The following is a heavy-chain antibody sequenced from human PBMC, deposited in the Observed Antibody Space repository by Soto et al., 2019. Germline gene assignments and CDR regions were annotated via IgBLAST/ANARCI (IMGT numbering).Heavy chain of an antibody. CDR2: INPDSGDT. D-gene: IGHD3-3*02. V-gene: IGHV1-2*02. J-gene: IGHJ6*02. CDR1: GYTFTGQY. Sequence: ASVTVSCKASGYTFTGQYMHWVRQAPGQGLEWMGWINPDSGDTKYAQKFQGRVTMTRDTSISTVYMELSRLKSDDTAVYYCARDRGNMVAIFHHYYGMDVWGQGTTVTVSS. CDR3: ARDRGNMVAIFHHYYGMDV.